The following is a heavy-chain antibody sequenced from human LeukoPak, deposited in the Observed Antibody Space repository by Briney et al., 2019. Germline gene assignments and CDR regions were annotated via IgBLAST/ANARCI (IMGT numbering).Heavy chain of an antibody. CDR1: GFTFSGYA. Sequence: GGSLRISCAASGFTFSGYAMNWVRQAPGKGLEWVSGISGSGAGTYYADSVKGRFTISRDNSKNTLYLQMNSLRADDTAVYYCAKMVREFYTISYYFDYWGQGNLGTVSS. CDR2: ISGSGAGT. D-gene: IGHD2-8*01. J-gene: IGHJ4*02. CDR3: AKMVREFYTISYYFDY. V-gene: IGHV3-23*01.